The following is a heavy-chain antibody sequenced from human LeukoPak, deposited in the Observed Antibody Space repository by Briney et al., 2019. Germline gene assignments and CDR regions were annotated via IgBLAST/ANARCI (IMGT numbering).Heavy chain of an antibody. CDR2: IYPGDSDT. CDR1: GYTFSDYW. CDR3: AREGTTGGYYDY. Sequence: GESLKISCKASGYTFSDYWIGWVRQMPGKGLEWMGIIYPGDSDTRYSPSLQGQVTISVDKSITTAYVQWSSLKASDSAMYYCAREGTTGGYYDYWGQGTLVTVSS. V-gene: IGHV5-51*01. D-gene: IGHD1-7*01. J-gene: IGHJ4*02.